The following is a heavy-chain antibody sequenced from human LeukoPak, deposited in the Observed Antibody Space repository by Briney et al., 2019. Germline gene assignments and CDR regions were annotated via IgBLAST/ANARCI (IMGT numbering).Heavy chain of an antibody. CDR3: ARGPLRQAGSSSWFYY. J-gene: IGHJ4*02. D-gene: IGHD6-13*01. V-gene: IGHV4-38-2*02. Sequence: SETLSLTCTVSGYSISSGYYWGWIRQPPGKGLEWIGSIYHSGSTYYNPSLKSRVTISVDTSKNQFSLKLSSVTAADTAVYYCARGPLRQAGSSSWFYYWGQGTLVTVSS. CDR2: IYHSGST. CDR1: GYSISSGYY.